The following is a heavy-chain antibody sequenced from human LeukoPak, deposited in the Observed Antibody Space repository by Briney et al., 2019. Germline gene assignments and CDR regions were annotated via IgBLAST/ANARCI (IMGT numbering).Heavy chain of an antibody. D-gene: IGHD3-10*01. J-gene: IGHJ4*02. V-gene: IGHV3-7*01. Sequence: GGSLRLSCAASGFTFSSYWMSWVRQAPGKGLEWVANIKQDGSEKYYVDSVKGRFTISRDNAKNSLYLQMNSLRAEDTAVYYCATDSGSGSYYNPPFDYWGQGTLVTVSS. CDR1: GFTFSSYW. CDR3: ATDSGSGSYYNPPFDY. CDR2: IKQDGSEK.